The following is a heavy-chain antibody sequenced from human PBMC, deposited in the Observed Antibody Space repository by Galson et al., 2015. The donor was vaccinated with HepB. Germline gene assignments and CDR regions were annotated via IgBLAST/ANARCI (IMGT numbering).Heavy chain of an antibody. V-gene: IGHV1-24*01. J-gene: IGHJ4*02. D-gene: IGHD4-17*01. CDR2: FDPEDGET. Sequence: SVKVSCKVSGYTLTELSMHWVRQAPGKGLEWMGGFDPEDGETIYAQKFQGRVTMTEDTSTDTAYMELSSLRSEDTAVYYCATVRDYVYYFDNWGQGTLVTVSS. CDR1: GYTLTELS. CDR3: ATVRDYVYYFDN.